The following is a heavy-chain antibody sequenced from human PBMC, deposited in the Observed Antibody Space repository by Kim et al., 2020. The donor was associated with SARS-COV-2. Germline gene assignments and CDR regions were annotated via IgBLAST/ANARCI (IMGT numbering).Heavy chain of an antibody. CDR3: ARDRRGRYCSSTSCYTRYYFDY. CDR2: IYYSGST. CDR1: GGSISSGDYY. Sequence: SETLSLTCTVSGGSISSGDYYWSWIRQPPGKGLEWIGYIYYSGSTYYNPSLKSRVTISVDTSKNQFSLKLSSVTAADTAVYYCARDRRGRYCSSTSCYTRYYFDYWGQGTLVTVSS. V-gene: IGHV4-30-4*01. J-gene: IGHJ4*02. D-gene: IGHD2-2*02.